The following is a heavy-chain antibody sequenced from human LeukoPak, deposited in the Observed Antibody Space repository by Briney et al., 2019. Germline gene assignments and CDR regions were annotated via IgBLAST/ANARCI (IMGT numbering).Heavy chain of an antibody. CDR2: ISAYNGNT. CDR3: CRGRLQFISSILYYFDY. J-gene: IGHJ4*02. D-gene: IGHD5-24*01. CDR1: GYTFTSYG. V-gene: IGHV1-18*01. Sequence: GASVKVSCKASGYTFTSYGISWVRQAPGQGLEWMGWISAYNGNTNYAQKLQGRVTMTTDTSTSTAYMELRSLRSDDTAVYYCCRGRLQFISSILYYFDYWGQGTLVTVSS.